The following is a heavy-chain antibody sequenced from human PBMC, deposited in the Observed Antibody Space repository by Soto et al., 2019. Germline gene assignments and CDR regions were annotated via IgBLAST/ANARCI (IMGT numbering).Heavy chain of an antibody. CDR1: GFSLSTSGVG. V-gene: IGHV2-5*02. CDR2: IYWDDDK. CDR3: AHRLAGLPIDY. D-gene: IGHD4-17*01. J-gene: IGHJ4*02. Sequence: QITLKESGPTLVKPTQTLMLTCTFSGFSLSTSGVGVGWIRRPPGKALEWLALIYWDDDKRYSPSLKSRLTITKDTSKNQVVLTMTNMDPVDTATYYCAHRLAGLPIDYWGQGTLVTVSS.